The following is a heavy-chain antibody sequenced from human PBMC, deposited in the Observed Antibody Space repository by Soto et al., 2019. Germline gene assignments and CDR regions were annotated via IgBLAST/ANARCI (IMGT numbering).Heavy chain of an antibody. CDR2: INPKSGAT. CDR1: GYRFTGYG. Sequence: ASVKVSCKASGYRFTGYGLHWVRQAPGQGLQWMGWINPKSGATDYAQKFQGRVTMTREMSTNTAYLELSGLRSDDTRDDTAVYYCSKSNYGRDDYFQYALDVSGQGTTVT. CDR3: VYYCSKSNYGRDDYFQYALDV. D-gene: IGHD4-17*01. J-gene: IGHJ6*02. V-gene: IGHV1-2*02.